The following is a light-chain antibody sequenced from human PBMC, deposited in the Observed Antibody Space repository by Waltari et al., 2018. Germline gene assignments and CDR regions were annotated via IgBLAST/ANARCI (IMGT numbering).Light chain of an antibody. CDR2: HAS. J-gene: IGKJ2*01. CDR3: QQYNDWPPYT. CDR1: RHIGGS. V-gene: IGKV3-15*01. Sequence: MTQSPDTLSMSAGESVPLPCRASRHIGGSLAWYPQKAGQAPRLLFYHASTRATGVADRFSAAGSGTDFTLTISSLRSEDSAVYYCQQYNDWPPYTFGQGTKLE.